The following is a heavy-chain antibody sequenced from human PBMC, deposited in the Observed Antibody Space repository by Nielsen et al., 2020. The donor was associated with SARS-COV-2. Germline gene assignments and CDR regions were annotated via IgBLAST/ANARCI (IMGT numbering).Heavy chain of an antibody. Sequence: GESLKISCAASGFTFSDYYMSWIRQAPGKGLEWVSYISSSSSYTNYADSVRGRFTISRDNAKNSLYLQMNSLRDEDTAVYFCAKFRVMDVWGQGTTVTVSS. CDR2: ISSSSSYT. V-gene: IGHV3-11*06. CDR1: GFTFSDYY. CDR3: AKFRVMDV. J-gene: IGHJ6*02.